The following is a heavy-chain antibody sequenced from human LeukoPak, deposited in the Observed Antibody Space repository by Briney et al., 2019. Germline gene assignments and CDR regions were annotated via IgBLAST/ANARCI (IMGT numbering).Heavy chain of an antibody. Sequence: GGSLRLSCAASGFIFSSYAMSWVRQAPGKGLEWVSTISGSGGSTYYADSVKGRFTISGDNSKNTLYLQMNSLRAEDTAVYYCAKAHLKAAAIAVAGRPFDYWGQGTLVTVSS. D-gene: IGHD6-19*01. CDR2: ISGSGGST. CDR3: AKAHLKAAAIAVAGRPFDY. CDR1: GFIFSSYA. V-gene: IGHV3-23*01. J-gene: IGHJ4*02.